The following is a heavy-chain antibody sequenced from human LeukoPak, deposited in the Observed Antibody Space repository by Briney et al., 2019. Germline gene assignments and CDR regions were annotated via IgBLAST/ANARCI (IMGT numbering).Heavy chain of an antibody. CDR1: GYTFTSYG. D-gene: IGHD2-21*01. CDR2: ISAYNGNT. V-gene: IGHV1-18*01. J-gene: IGHJ6*02. CDR3: ARDLGGYSGYYYYGMDV. Sequence: ASVKVSCKASGYTFTSYGISWVRQAPGQGLEWMGWISAYNGNTNYAQKLQGRVTITADKSTSTAYMELSSLRSEDTAVYYCARDLGGYSGYYYYGMDVWGQGTTVTVSS.